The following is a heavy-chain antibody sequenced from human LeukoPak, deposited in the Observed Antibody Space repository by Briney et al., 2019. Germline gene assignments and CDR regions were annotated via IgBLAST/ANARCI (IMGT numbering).Heavy chain of an antibody. CDR1: GYTFTSYD. CDR3: ARFTARTYCTNGVCDSFDYYGMDV. J-gene: IGHJ6*02. V-gene: IGHV1-8*01. Sequence: ASVKVSCKASGYTFTSYDINWVRQATGQGIEWMGWMNPNSGNTGYAQKFQGRVTMTRNTSISTAYMELSSLRSEDTAVYYCARFTARTYCTNGVCDSFDYYGMDVWGQGTTVTVSS. CDR2: MNPNSGNT. D-gene: IGHD2-8*01.